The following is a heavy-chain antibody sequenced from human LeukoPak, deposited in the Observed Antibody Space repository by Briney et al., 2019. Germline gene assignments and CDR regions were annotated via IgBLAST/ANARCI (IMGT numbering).Heavy chain of an antibody. Sequence: SETLSLTCTVSGGSISSGGYYWSWIRRPPGKGLEWIGYIYHSGSTYYNPSLKSRVTISVDRSKNQFSLKLSSVTAADTAVYYCARGGDSSASSLGYWGQGTLVTVSS. D-gene: IGHD3-22*01. CDR3: ARGGDSSASSLGY. J-gene: IGHJ4*02. CDR1: GGSISSGGYY. CDR2: IYHSGST. V-gene: IGHV4-30-2*01.